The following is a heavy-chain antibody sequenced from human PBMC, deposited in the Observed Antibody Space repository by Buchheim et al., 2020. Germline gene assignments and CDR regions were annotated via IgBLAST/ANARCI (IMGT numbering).Heavy chain of an antibody. Sequence: EVQLVESGGGLVQPGGSLRLSCAASEFTFRDYDLNWVRQAPGKGLEWVSHLSSSGSTIYYADSVKGRFTISRDNAKSSLFLQMNSLRAEDTGVYYCARERRNYYYYMDVWGKGTT. CDR3: ARERRNYYYYMDV. CDR2: LSSSGSTI. CDR1: EFTFRDYD. J-gene: IGHJ6*03. V-gene: IGHV3-48*03.